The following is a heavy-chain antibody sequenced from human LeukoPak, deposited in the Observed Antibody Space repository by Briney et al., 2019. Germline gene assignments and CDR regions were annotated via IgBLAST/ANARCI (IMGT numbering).Heavy chain of an antibody. CDR1: GYTFTGYY. D-gene: IGHD6-13*01. J-gene: IGHJ3*02. CDR3: AREGHYSSSWYNRDAFDI. Sequence: ASVKVSRKPSGYTFTGYYMHWVRQAPGQGLEWMGWINPNSGGTNYAQKFQGRVTMTRDTSISTAYMELSRLRSDDTAVYYCAREGHYSSSWYNRDAFDIWGQGTMVTVSS. V-gene: IGHV1-2*02. CDR2: INPNSGGT.